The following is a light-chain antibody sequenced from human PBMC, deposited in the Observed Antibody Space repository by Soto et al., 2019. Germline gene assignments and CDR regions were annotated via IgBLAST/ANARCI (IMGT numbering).Light chain of an antibody. CDR2: DVS. J-gene: IGLJ1*01. CDR3: SSYTSSSDNYV. V-gene: IGLV2-14*01. Sequence: QSVLTQPASGSGAAGRSITISCTGTSSDVGGYNYVSWYQQHPGKAPKLMIYDVSNRPSGVSNRFSGSKSGNTASLTISGLQAEDEADYYCSSYTSSSDNYVFGTGTKVTVL. CDR1: SSDVGGYNY.